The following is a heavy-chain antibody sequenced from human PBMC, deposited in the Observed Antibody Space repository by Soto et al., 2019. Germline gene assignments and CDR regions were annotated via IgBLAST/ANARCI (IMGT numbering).Heavy chain of an antibody. CDR2: IKQDGSEK. D-gene: IGHD4-17*01. CDR1: GFTFSSYW. J-gene: IGHJ6*03. Sequence: EVQLVESGGGLVQPGGSLRLSCAASGFTFSSYWMSWVRQAPGKGLEWVANIKQDGSEKYYVDSVKGRFTISRDNAKNSLYLQMNSLRTEDTAVYYCARGHDYGDLYYYYYYMDVWGKGTTVTVSS. V-gene: IGHV3-7*01. CDR3: ARGHDYGDLYYYYYYMDV.